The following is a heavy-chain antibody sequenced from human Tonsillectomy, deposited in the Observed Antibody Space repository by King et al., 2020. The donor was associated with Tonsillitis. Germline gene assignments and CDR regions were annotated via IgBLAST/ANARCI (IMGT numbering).Heavy chain of an antibody. V-gene: IGHV4-61*02. J-gene: IGHJ6*03. CDR3: AGHRGVPSHYYYYYMDV. CDR2: IYTSGST. CDR1: GGSISSGSYY. D-gene: IGHD3-10*01. Sequence: QLQESGPGLVKPSQTLSLNCTVSGGSISSGSYYWSWIRQPAGKGLEWIGRIYTSGSTNYNPSLKSRVTMSVDTSKNQFSLKLSSVTAADTAVYYCAGHRGVPSHYYYYYMDVWGKGTTVTVSS.